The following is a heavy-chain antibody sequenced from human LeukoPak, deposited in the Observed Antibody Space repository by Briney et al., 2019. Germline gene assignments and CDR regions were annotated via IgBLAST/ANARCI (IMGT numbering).Heavy chain of an antibody. V-gene: IGHV3-11*01. Sequence: GSXXLXCXAXXFTFSDYYMTWLRQAPGKGLEWLSYISNRGDTIFYADSVKGRFTVSRDNVKRSLYLQIESLRDDDTAVYHCALGTINKDYYFGMDVWGQGATVTVSS. J-gene: IGHJ6*02. CDR2: ISNRGDTI. CDR1: XFTFSDYY. CDR3: ALGTINKDYYFGMDV. D-gene: IGHD2-8*01.